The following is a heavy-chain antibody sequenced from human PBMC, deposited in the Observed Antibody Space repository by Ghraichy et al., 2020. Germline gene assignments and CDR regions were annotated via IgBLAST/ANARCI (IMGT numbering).Heavy chain of an antibody. Sequence: SQTLSLTCAISGDSVSSNSAAWNWIRQSPSRGLEWLGRTYYRSKWYNDNAVSVKSRITINPDTSKNQFSLQLNSVTPEDTAVYYCARETYYYDSSGYYYRWFDPWGQGTLVTVSS. CDR1: GDSVSSNSAA. D-gene: IGHD3-22*01. CDR2: TYYRSKWYN. CDR3: ARETYYYDSSGYYYRWFDP. J-gene: IGHJ5*02. V-gene: IGHV6-1*01.